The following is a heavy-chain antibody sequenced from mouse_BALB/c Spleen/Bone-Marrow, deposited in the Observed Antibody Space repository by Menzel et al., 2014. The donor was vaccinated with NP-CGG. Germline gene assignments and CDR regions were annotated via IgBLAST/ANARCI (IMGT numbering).Heavy chain of an antibody. Sequence: EVKLLESGGGLVQPGGSLKLSCAASGFDFSSYWMSWVRQAPGKGLEWIGEINPESSTISYTPSLKDKFIISRDNAKNTLYLQMSKVRSEDTALYYCARLNYYGNLFVWGAGTTVTVSS. CDR2: INPESSTI. D-gene: IGHD1-1*01. CDR1: GFDFSSYW. V-gene: IGHV4-1*02. J-gene: IGHJ1*01. CDR3: ARLNYYGNLFV.